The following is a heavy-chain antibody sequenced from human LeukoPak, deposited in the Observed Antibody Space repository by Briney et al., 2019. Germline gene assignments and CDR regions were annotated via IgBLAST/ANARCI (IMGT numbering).Heavy chain of an antibody. Sequence: GGSLRLSCAASGFTFSSYSMNWVRQAPGKGLEWVSSISSSSSYIYYADSVKGRFTISRDNAKNTLYLQMNSLRAEDTAVYYCARRGAVTHAFDIWGQGTMVTVSS. CDR3: ARRGAVTHAFDI. D-gene: IGHD4-17*01. CDR1: GFTFSSYS. V-gene: IGHV3-21*01. CDR2: ISSSSSYI. J-gene: IGHJ3*02.